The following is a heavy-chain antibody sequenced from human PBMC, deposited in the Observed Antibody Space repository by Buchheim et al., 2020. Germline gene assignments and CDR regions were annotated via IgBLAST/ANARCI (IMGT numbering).Heavy chain of an antibody. CDR2: IWYDGSTK. CDR1: GFTFSSYG. D-gene: IGHD6-19*01. V-gene: IGHV3-33*08. Sequence: QVQLVESGGGVVQPGRSLRLSCAASGFTFSSYGMRWVRQAPGKGLEWVAVIWYDGSTKYYADSVKGRFTISRDNSKNTLYLQMNSLRAEDTAVYYCAREGIVHDSSGWYHYFDDWGQGTL. J-gene: IGHJ4*02. CDR3: AREGIVHDSSGWYHYFDD.